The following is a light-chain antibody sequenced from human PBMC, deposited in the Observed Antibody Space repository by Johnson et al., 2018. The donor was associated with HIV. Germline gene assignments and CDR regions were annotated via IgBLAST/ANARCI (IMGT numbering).Light chain of an antibody. CDR1: SSSIGNNY. J-gene: IGLJ1*01. Sequence: QSVLTQPPSVSAAPGQKVTISCSGSSSSIGNNYVSWYQHLPGTAPKLLIYENKARPSGIPDRFSGSKSATSATLAITGLQTGDEADYYCGTWDSSLYVFVFGSGTQVTVL. CDR3: GTWDSSLYVFV. CDR2: ENK. V-gene: IGLV1-51*01.